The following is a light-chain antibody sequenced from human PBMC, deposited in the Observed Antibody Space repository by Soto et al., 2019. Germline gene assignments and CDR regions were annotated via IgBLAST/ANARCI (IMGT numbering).Light chain of an antibody. CDR2: SND. CDR1: SSNIRSNT. V-gene: IGLV1-44*01. J-gene: IGLJ3*02. CDR3: AAWDYSLNGVM. Sequence: QAVVTQPPSASGTPGQRVTISCSGSSSNIRSNTVTWYQQLPGTAPKLLIYSNDQRPSGVPDRFSGSKSGTSSSLAISGLQSEDEADYYCAAWDYSLNGVMFGGGTKLTVL.